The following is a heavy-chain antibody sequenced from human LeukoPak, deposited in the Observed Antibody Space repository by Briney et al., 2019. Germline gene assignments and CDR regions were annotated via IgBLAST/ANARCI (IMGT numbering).Heavy chain of an antibody. J-gene: IGHJ5*02. Sequence: KPGGSLRLSCAASGFTFNDYYMSWVRQAPGKGLEWLSYINIGGTNTHYADSVKGRFTISRDNAKKSLYLEMNNLRAEDTDVYYCATDGAGFDTWGQGVLVTVSS. CDR2: INIGGTNT. CDR1: GFTFNDYY. CDR3: ATDGAGFDT. V-gene: IGHV3-11*01.